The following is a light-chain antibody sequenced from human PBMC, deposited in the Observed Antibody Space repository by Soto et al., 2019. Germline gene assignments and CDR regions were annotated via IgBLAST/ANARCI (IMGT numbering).Light chain of an antibody. V-gene: IGKV1-5*03. Sequence: DIQMTQSPSTLPGPLPDRLTIPCRASQTISSWLAWYQQKPGKAPKLLIYKASTLKSGVPSRFSGSGSGTEFTLTISSLQPDDFATYYCQHYNSYSEAFGQGTKVDI. CDR2: KAS. CDR3: QHYNSYSEA. CDR1: QTISSW. J-gene: IGKJ1*01.